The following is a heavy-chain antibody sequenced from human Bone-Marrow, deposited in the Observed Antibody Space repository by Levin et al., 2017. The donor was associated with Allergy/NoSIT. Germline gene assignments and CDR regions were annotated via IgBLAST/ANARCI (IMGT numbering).Heavy chain of an antibody. V-gene: IGHV3-15*01. CDR2: VNSKGDGGAT. J-gene: IGHJ4*02. CDR3: APYRLGAFDF. CDR1: GFTFSNVW. Sequence: GGSLRLSCAASGFTFSNVWMGWVRQAPGKGLEWVGRVNSKGDGGATDYAAPVEGRFTISRDDSKDTLYLQMNSLKTEDTAVYYCAPYRLGAFDFWGQGTLVTVSS. D-gene: IGHD3-16*01.